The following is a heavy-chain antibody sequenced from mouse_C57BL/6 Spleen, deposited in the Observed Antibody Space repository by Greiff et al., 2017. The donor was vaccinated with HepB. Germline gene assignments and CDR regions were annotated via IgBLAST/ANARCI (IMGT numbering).Heavy chain of an antibody. CDR2: IHPSDSDT. V-gene: IGHV1-74*01. CDR1: GYTFTSYW. CDR3: VGDCDVWYFDY. Sequence: QVQLQQPGAELVKPGASVKVSCKASGYTFTSYWMLWVEQRPGQGLEWIGRIHPSDSDTNYIQKFKGKDTLTGDKSSSTAYLQLSSLTSEDSADYYCVGDCDVWYFDYWGQGTTLTGSS. D-gene: IGHD2-10*02. J-gene: IGHJ2*01.